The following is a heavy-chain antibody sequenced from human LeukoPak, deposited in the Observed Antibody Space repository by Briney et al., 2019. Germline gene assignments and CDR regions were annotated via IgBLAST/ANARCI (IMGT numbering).Heavy chain of an antibody. CDR2: IYFSGAT. V-gene: IGHV4-59*01. D-gene: IGHD2-2*01. CDR1: GGSISSYY. CDR3: ARSRVVVPAARTGYYYYMDV. Sequence: SETLSLTCTVSGGSISSYYWSWIRQSPEKGLEWIGYIYFSGATNYNPSLKSRVTISVDTSKNQFSLKLSSVTAADTAVYYCARSRVVVPAARTGYYYYMDVWGKGTTVTVSS. J-gene: IGHJ6*03.